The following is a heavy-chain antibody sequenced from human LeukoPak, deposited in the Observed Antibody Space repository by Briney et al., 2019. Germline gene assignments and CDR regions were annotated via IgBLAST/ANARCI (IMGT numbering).Heavy chain of an antibody. D-gene: IGHD3-22*01. CDR1: GGSVSSGSYY. Sequence: SETLSLTCTVSGGSVSSGSYYWSWIRQPPGKGLEWIGYIYYSGSTNYNPSLKSRVTISVDTSKNQFSLKLSSVTAADTAVYYCARASGYYPLVYWGQGTLVTVSS. V-gene: IGHV4-61*01. J-gene: IGHJ4*02. CDR3: ARASGYYPLVY. CDR2: IYYSGST.